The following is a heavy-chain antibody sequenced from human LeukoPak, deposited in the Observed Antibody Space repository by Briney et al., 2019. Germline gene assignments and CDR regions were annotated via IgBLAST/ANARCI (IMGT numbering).Heavy chain of an antibody. CDR2: ISHSGST. CDR1: GFTFSSYAM. J-gene: IGHJ4*02. CDR3: ARLGSRDYGDYFTPEPHSN. V-gene: IGHV4-4*02. Sequence: GSLRLSCAASGFTFSSYAMSWVRQAPGKGLEWIGEISHSGSTNYNPSLQSRVTISVDKSKSQFSLKLSSVTAADTAVYYCARLGSRDYGDYFTPEPHSNWGQGTLVTVSS. D-gene: IGHD4-17*01.